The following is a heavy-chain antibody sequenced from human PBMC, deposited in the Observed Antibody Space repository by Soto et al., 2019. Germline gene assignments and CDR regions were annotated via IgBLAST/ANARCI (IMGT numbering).Heavy chain of an antibody. CDR2: ISAYNGNT. J-gene: IGHJ4*02. CDR3: ARAGQYYDSSGYAN. D-gene: IGHD3-22*01. V-gene: IGHV1-18*01. Sequence: QVKLVQSGTEVKQPGASMKVSCKASGYSFATSGISWVRQAPGQGLEWMGWISAYNGNTNYDQKLQDRVTMTTDTSTSTAYRELRNLRSDDTAVYYCARAGQYYDSSGYANWGQGPLVTVSS. CDR1: GYSFATSG.